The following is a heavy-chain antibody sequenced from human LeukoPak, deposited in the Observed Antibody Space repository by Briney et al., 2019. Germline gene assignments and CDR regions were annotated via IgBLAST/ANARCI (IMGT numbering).Heavy chain of an antibody. V-gene: IGHV3-30-3*01. CDR3: ARQRPHWWLALGYGMDV. J-gene: IGHJ6*02. D-gene: IGHD6-19*01. CDR2: ISYDGSNK. CDR1: GFTFSSYA. Sequence: GGSLRLSCAASGFTFSSYAMHWVRQAPGKGLEWVAVISYDGSNKYYADSVKGRFTISRDNSKNTLYLQMNSLRAEDTAVYYCARQRPHWWLALGYGMDVWGQGTTVTVSS.